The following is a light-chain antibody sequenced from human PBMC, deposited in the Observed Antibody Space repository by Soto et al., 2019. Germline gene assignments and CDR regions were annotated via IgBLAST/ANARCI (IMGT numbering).Light chain of an antibody. CDR2: EVS. V-gene: IGLV2-8*01. CDR3: SSYAGSNNWV. J-gene: IGLJ3*02. CDR1: SSDVGDYNY. Sequence: SVLTHPPSASGSPGQSVTISCTGTSSDVGDYNYVSWYQQHPGKAPKLMIYEVSKRPSGVPDRFSGSKSGNTASLTVSGRQAEDEADYYCSSYAGSNNWVFGGGTKLTVL.